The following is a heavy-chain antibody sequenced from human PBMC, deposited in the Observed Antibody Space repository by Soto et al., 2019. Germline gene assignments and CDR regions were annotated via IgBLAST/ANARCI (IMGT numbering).Heavy chain of an antibody. CDR2: ISYDGSNK. CDR1: GFTFSSYG. Sequence: GGSLRLSCAASGFTFSSYGMHWVRQAPGKGLEWVAVISYDGSNKYYADSVKGRFTISRDNSKNTLYLQMNSLRAEDTAVYYCAKDDVEWELLSIDTIDYWGRGTLVTVSS. CDR3: AKDDVEWELLSIDTIDY. V-gene: IGHV3-30*18. D-gene: IGHD1-26*01. J-gene: IGHJ4*02.